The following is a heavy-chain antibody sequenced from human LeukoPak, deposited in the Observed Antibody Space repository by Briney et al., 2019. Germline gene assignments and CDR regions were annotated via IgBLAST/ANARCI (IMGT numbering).Heavy chain of an antibody. J-gene: IGHJ4*02. Sequence: GGSLRLSCAASGFTFSSYWMSWVRQAPGKGLEWVANIKQDGSEKFYVESVKGRFTIFRDNAKNSLYLQMNSLRAEDTAVYYCATTILAHSLFAYGGQGTLLTVPS. V-gene: IGHV3-7*01. CDR1: GFTFSSYW. CDR2: IKQDGSEK. CDR3: ATTILAHSLFAY. D-gene: IGHD1/OR15-1a*01.